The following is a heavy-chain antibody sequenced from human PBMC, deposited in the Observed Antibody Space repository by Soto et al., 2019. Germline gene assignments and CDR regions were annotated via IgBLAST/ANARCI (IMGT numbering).Heavy chain of an antibody. V-gene: IGHV3-23*01. CDR3: AKDITMVRGVIITPPNFDY. D-gene: IGHD3-10*01. CDR2: ISGSGGST. J-gene: IGHJ4*02. Sequence: GGSLILSCAASGFTFSSYAMSWVRQAPGKGLEWVSAISGSGGSTYYADSVKGRFTISRDNSKNTLYLQMNSLRAEDTAVYYCAKDITMVRGVIITPPNFDYWGQGTLVTVSS. CDR1: GFTFSSYA.